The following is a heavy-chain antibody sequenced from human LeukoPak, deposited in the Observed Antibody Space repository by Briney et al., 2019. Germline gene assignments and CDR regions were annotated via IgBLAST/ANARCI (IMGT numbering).Heavy chain of an antibody. CDR2: ISGSGGST. D-gene: IGHD1-26*01. Sequence: PGGSLRLTCAASGFTFSSYAMSWVRQAPGKGLEWVSAISGSGGSTYHADSVKGRFTISRDNSKNTLYLQMNSLRAEDTAVYYCAKDRSIVGATSDYWGRGGLVTVSS. CDR1: GFTFSSYA. J-gene: IGHJ4*02. CDR3: AKDRSIVGATSDY. V-gene: IGHV3-23*01.